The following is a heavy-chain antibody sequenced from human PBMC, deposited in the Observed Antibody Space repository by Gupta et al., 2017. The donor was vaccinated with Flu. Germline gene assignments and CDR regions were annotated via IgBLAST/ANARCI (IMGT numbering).Heavy chain of an antibody. CDR3: ARGERWLQLGDY. Sequence: QVQLQESGPGLVKPSETLSLTCTVSGGSISSYSWSWIRQPPGKGLEWIGYIYYSGSTNYNPSLKSRVTISVDTSKNQFSLKLSSVTAADTAVYYCARGERWLQLGDYWGQGTLVTVSS. CDR2: IYYSGST. D-gene: IGHD5-12*01. V-gene: IGHV4-59*08. CDR1: GGSISSYS. J-gene: IGHJ4*02.